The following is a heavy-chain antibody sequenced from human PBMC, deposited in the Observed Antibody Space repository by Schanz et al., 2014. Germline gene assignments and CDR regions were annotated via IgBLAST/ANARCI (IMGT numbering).Heavy chain of an antibody. V-gene: IGHV3-11*03. Sequence: PGGSLRLSCAASGFTFRDYYMSWIRQAPGKGLEWVSDISSGSSYANYAGSVKGRFSISRDYSKNTLYLQMSSLRAEDTAIYYCAKLSSSGRLAGYFDYWGQGALVTVSS. CDR2: ISSGSSYA. CDR3: AKLSSSGRLAGYFDY. J-gene: IGHJ4*02. D-gene: IGHD6-19*01. CDR1: GFTFRDYY.